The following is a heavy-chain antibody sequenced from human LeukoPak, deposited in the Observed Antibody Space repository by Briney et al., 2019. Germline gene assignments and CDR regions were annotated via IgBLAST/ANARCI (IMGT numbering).Heavy chain of an antibody. Sequence: GASVNVSCKASGFTFTGSAVQWVRQARGQRLEWIGWIVVGSGNTNYAQKFQERVTITRDMSTSTAYMELSSLRSEDTAVYYCAADGYCSGGSCYYYYYGMDVWGQGTTVTVSS. J-gene: IGHJ6*02. CDR1: GFTFTGSA. V-gene: IGHV1-58*01. D-gene: IGHD2-15*01. CDR2: IVVGSGNT. CDR3: AADGYCSGGSCYYYYYGMDV.